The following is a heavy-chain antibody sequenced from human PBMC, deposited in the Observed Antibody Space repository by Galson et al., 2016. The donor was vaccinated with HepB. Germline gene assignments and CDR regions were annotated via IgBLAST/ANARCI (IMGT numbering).Heavy chain of an antibody. V-gene: IGHV3-23*01. CDR1: GFSFSIYA. J-gene: IGHJ4*02. CDR3: ARNMTGAGHYGSGSYYDS. CDR2: IVGNGGST. Sequence: SLRLSCAASGFSFSIYAMSWVRQAPGKGLEWVSTIVGNGGSTYYADSVKGRFTISRDNSRNTLYLQMNSLRAEDTAVYYCARNMTGAGHYGSGSYYDSWGQGTLVTVSS. D-gene: IGHD3-10*01.